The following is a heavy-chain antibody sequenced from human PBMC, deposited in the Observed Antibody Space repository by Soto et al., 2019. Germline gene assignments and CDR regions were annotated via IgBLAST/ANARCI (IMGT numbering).Heavy chain of an antibody. CDR3: ARGTPKTYYYYYYGMDV. CDR2: IYYSGST. Sequence: PSETLSLTCTVSGGSISIYYWSWIRQPPGKGLEWIGYIYYSGSTNYNPSLKSRVTISVDTSKNQFSLKLSSVTAADTAVYYCARGTPKTYYYYYYGMDVWGQGTTVTVSS. CDR1: GGSISIYY. J-gene: IGHJ6*02. D-gene: IGHD1-1*01. V-gene: IGHV4-59*01.